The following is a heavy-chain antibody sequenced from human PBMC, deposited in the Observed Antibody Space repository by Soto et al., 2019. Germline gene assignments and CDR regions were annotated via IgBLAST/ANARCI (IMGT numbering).Heavy chain of an antibody. V-gene: IGHV1-69*06. D-gene: IGHD3-22*01. Sequence: RASVKVSCKASGGTFSSYAISWVRQAPGQGLEWMGGIIPIFGTANYAQKFQGRVTITADKSTSTAYMELSSLRSEDTAVYYCARGGFGLNDSSGYYIPGAFDIWGQGTMVTVSS. CDR3: ARGGFGLNDSSGYYIPGAFDI. CDR1: GGTFSSYA. J-gene: IGHJ3*02. CDR2: IIPIFGTA.